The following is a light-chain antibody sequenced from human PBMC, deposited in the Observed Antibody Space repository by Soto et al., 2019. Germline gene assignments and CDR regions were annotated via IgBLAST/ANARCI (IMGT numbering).Light chain of an antibody. Sequence: EIVLTQSPGTLSLSPGEGATLSCRASQSISSTFLAWYQHKPGQAPRVLIYGASRRAAGIPDRFSGSGSGTDFTRTISRLEPEDFAVYYCQQYESSWTFGQGNKVEMK. J-gene: IGKJ1*01. CDR3: QQYESSWT. V-gene: IGKV3-20*01. CDR1: QSISSTF. CDR2: GAS.